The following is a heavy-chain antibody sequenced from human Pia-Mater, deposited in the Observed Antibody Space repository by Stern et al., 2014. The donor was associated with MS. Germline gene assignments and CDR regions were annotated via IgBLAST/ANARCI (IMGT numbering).Heavy chain of an antibody. CDR2: IYPGDSDT. CDR3: ARDYGDYAFDY. Sequence: QLVQSGAEVKKPGESLKISCKGSGYSFTANWIAWVRQMPGKGLEWVGIIYPGDSDTSYGPSFQGRVTISGDNSISTSYLPRSSLKASDTAMYYCARDYGDYAFDYWGQGTLVTVSS. J-gene: IGHJ4*02. CDR1: GYSFTANW. D-gene: IGHD4-17*01. V-gene: IGHV5-51*01.